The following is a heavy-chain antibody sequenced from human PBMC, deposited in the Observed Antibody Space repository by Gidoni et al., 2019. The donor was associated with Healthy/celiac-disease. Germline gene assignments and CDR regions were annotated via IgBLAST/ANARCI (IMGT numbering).Heavy chain of an antibody. CDR1: GFTFRSYR. D-gene: IGHD4-17*01. Sequence: EVQLVESGGGLVQPGGSLRLSCAASGFTFRSYRMNWVRQAPGKGLEWVSYISSSSSTIYYADSVKGRFTISRDNAKNSLYLQMNSLRAEDTAVYYCARGPQTTVIPLVHWFDPWGQGTLVTVSS. CDR3: ARGPQTTVIPLVHWFDP. V-gene: IGHV3-48*01. CDR2: ISSSSSTI. J-gene: IGHJ5*02.